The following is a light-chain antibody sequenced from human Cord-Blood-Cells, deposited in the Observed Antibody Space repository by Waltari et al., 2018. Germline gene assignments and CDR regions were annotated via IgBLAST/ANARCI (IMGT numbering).Light chain of an antibody. CDR1: QSVSSY. J-gene: IGKJ1*01. Sequence: IVLTQSPATLSLSPGERATLPCRASQSVSSYLAWYHQKPGQAPRLLIYDASNRATGIPARFSGSGSGTDFTLTISSLEPEDFAVYYCQQRSNWPTWTFGQGTKVEIK. CDR3: QQRSNWPTWT. V-gene: IGKV3-11*01. CDR2: DAS.